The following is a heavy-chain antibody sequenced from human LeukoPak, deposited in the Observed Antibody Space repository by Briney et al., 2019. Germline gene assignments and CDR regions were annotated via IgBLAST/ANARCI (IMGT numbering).Heavy chain of an antibody. CDR2: IYTSGST. D-gene: IGHD4-17*01. J-gene: IGHJ4*02. V-gene: IGHV4-59*10. Sequence: SETLSLTCAVYGGSFSGYYWSWIRQPAGKGLEWIGRIYTSGSTNYNPSLKSRVTMSVDTSKNQFSLKLSSVTAADTAVYYCARGPDYGDYVFNYWGQGTLVTVSS. CDR1: GGSFSGYY. CDR3: ARGPDYGDYVFNY.